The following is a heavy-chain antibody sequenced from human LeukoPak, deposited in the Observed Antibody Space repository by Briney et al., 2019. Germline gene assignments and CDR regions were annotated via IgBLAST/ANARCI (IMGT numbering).Heavy chain of an antibody. CDR1: GFTFSSYA. J-gene: IGHJ4*02. CDR3: ARDGSGGNFDY. CDR2: IKQDGSEK. Sequence: GGSLRLSCAASGFTFSSYAMSWVRQAPGKGLEWVANIKQDGSEKYYVDSVKGRFTISKDNAKNSLYLQMNSLRAEDTAVYYCARDGSGGNFDYWGQGTLVTVSS. V-gene: IGHV3-7*01. D-gene: IGHD3-10*01.